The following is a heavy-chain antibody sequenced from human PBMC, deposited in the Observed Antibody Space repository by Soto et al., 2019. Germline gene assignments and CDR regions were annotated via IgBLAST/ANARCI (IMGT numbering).Heavy chain of an antibody. CDR2: ISGSSDYI. D-gene: IGHD3-10*01. V-gene: IGHV3-11*06. J-gene: IGHJ6*02. Sequence: GGSLRLSCAASGFTFSDYYMSWIRQAPGKGLEWVSYISGSSDYIDYADSLKGRFTISRDNAKKSLYLQMNSLRAGDTAVYFCARGSIIRAMDVWGQGTTVTVSS. CDR3: ARGSIIRAMDV. CDR1: GFTFSDYY.